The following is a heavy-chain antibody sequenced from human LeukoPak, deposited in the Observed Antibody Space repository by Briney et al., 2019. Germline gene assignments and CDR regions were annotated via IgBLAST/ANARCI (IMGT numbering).Heavy chain of an antibody. CDR3: ARDSGSGWYNPHY. D-gene: IGHD6-19*01. Sequence: PGGSLRLSCAASGFTFSSYSMNWVRQTPGKGLEWVAFIRYDGSNKYYADSVKGRFTISRDNSKNTLYLQMNSLRAEDTAVYYCARDSGSGWYNPHYWGQGTLVTVSS. CDR1: GFTFSSYS. V-gene: IGHV3-30*02. J-gene: IGHJ4*02. CDR2: IRYDGSNK.